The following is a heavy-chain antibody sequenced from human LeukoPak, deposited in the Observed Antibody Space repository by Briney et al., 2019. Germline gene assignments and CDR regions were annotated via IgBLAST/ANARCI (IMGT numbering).Heavy chain of an antibody. Sequence: SETLSLTCTVSGGSISSGGYYWSWIRQHPGKGLEWIGYIYYSGSTYYNPSLKSRVTISVDTSKSQFSLKLSSVTAADTAVYYCARGGYSYGWGAFDIWGQGTMVTVSS. V-gene: IGHV4-31*03. CDR3: ARGGYSYGWGAFDI. J-gene: IGHJ3*02. CDR2: IYYSGST. CDR1: GGSISSGGYY. D-gene: IGHD5-18*01.